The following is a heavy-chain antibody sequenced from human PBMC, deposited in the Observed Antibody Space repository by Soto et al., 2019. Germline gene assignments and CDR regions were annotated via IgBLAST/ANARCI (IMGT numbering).Heavy chain of an antibody. CDR3: ARGGTPIGC. Sequence: QVQLVQSGAEVKKPGASVKVSCKASGYTFTNFGISWVRQAPGQGLEWMGWISAYNGNTNYAQNFQGRVTMTTDTTTSTAYMERGRLRSDDTPVYYCARGGTPIGCWGQGTLVTVSS. J-gene: IGHJ4*02. D-gene: IGHD3-16*01. CDR1: GYTFTNFG. CDR2: ISAYNGNT. V-gene: IGHV1-18*01.